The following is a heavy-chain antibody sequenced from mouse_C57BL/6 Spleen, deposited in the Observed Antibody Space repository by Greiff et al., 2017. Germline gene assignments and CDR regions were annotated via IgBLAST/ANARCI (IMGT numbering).Heavy chain of an antibody. D-gene: IGHD2-3*01. V-gene: IGHV1-64*01. CDR2: IHPNSGST. Sequence: VQLQQPGAELVKPGASVKLSCKASGYTFTSYWMHWVKQRPGQGLEWIGMIHPNSGSTNYNEKFKSKATLTVDKSSSTAYMQLSSLTSDDSAVYYCARKDDGYYVGFAYWGQGTLVTVSA. J-gene: IGHJ3*01. CDR3: ARKDDGYYVGFAY. CDR1: GYTFTSYW.